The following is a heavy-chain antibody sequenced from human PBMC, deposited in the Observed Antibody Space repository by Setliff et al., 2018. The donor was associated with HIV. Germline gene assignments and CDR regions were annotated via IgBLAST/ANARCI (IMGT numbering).Heavy chain of an antibody. D-gene: IGHD2-2*01. J-gene: IGHJ4*02. V-gene: IGHV1-46*01. Sequence: ASVKVSCKASGYIFTDYYLHWVRQAPRQGLEWMGVINPYGGAADFAQRFRDRLAMTTDTSTSTVFLELSSLRSEDTAIYYCARVYCSTRSCVDEWYFDYWGQGTLVTVSS. CDR2: INPYGGAA. CDR3: ARVYCSTRSCVDEWYFDY. CDR1: GYIFTDYY.